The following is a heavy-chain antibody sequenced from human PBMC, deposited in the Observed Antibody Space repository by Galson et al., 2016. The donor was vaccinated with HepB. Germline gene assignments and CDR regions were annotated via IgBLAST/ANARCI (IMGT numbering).Heavy chain of an antibody. CDR1: GFMVNSKS. CDR3: ARAITHCWSGYLDFDS. J-gene: IGHJ4*02. CDR2: IYSGGTT. V-gene: IGHV3-53*05. D-gene: IGHD3-3*02. Sequence: SLRLSCAGSGFMVNSKSMSWVRQAPGKGLEWVSVIYSGGTTYYADSVKGRFTITRDSSKNKRYLQMNSLRIDDSALYYCARAITHCWSGYLDFDSWGQGPLVTVPS.